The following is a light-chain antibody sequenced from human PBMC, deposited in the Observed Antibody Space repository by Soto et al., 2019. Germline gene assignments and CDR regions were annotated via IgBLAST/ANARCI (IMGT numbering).Light chain of an antibody. CDR2: GAS. Sequence: EIVMTQSPGTLSVSPGERATLSCRASQSVSSNLAWYQQKTGQAPRLLIYGASTRATGIPPRFSGSGSGTDFTLTISSLEPEDSAVYYCQQRHMWPITFGQGTRLEIK. CDR3: QQRHMWPIT. V-gene: IGKV3D-15*01. CDR1: QSVSSN. J-gene: IGKJ5*01.